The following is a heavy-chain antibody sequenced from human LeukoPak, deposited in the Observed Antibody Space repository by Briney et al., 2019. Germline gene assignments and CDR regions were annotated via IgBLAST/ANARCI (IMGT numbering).Heavy chain of an antibody. CDR2: IEQDGSEK. J-gene: IGHJ4*02. V-gene: IGHV3-7*01. CDR3: AREYDSSGYYYAN. D-gene: IGHD3-22*01. Sequence: PGGSLRLSCAASGFTFSSYWMSWVRQAPGKGLEWVANIEQDGSEKYYVDSVKGRFTISRDNAKNTLYLQMNSLRAEDTAVYYCAREYDSSGYYYANWGQGTLVTVSS. CDR1: GFTFSSYW.